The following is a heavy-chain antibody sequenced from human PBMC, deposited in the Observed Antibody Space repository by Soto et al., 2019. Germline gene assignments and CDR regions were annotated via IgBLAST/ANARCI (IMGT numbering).Heavy chain of an antibody. V-gene: IGHV3-33*01. D-gene: IGHD6-13*01. J-gene: IGHJ6*02. CDR1: GFTFGNNA. CDR3: ARDGQQLAPYAMDV. Sequence: QVQLVESGGNMVQPGRSLRLSCAASGFTFGNNAMHWVRHAAGKGLEWVAQIWFDGNNKYYTDSVKGRFTISRDNLKNPVYLQMDSRRADDTAVYYCARDGQQLAPYAMDVWGQGTTVIVSS. CDR2: IWFDGNNK.